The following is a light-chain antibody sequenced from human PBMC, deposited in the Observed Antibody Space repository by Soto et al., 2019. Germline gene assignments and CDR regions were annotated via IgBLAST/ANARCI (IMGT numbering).Light chain of an antibody. CDR3: SSYTGGSAVL. J-gene: IGLJ2*01. Sequence: QSALTQPASVSGSPGQSITISCTGTSSDVGGYNYVSWYQQHPGKAPKLMIYDVTNRPSGVSNRFSGSKSGNTASLTISGLQAEDEADYYCSSYTGGSAVLFGGGNKLTVL. CDR2: DVT. V-gene: IGLV2-14*03. CDR1: SSDVGGYNY.